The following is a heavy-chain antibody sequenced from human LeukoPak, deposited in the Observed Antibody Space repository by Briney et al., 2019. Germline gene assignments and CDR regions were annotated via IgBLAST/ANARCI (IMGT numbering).Heavy chain of an antibody. V-gene: IGHV1-18*01. Sequence: GASVKVSCKASGYTFTSYGISWVRQAPGQGLEWMGWISAYNGNTNYAQKLQGRVTMTTDTSTSTAYMELRSLRSDDTAVYYCARDWAAYCGGDCYSTDKRIDYWGQGTLVTVSS. CDR2: ISAYNGNT. CDR1: GYTFTSYG. CDR3: ARDWAAYCGGDCYSTDKRIDY. D-gene: IGHD2-21*02. J-gene: IGHJ4*02.